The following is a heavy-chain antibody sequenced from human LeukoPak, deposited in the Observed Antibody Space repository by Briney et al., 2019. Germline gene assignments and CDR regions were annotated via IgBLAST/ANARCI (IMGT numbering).Heavy chain of an antibody. CDR3: AREGGSSWFRGGMDV. V-gene: IGHV1-2*06. D-gene: IGHD6-13*01. J-gene: IGHJ6*02. Sequence: ASVKVSCKASGYTFTGYYMHWVRQAPGQGLEWMGRINPNSGGTNYAQKFQGRVTMTRNTSISTAYMELSSLRSEDTAVYYCAREGGSSWFRGGMDVWGQGTTVTVSS. CDR2: INPNSGGT. CDR1: GYTFTGYY.